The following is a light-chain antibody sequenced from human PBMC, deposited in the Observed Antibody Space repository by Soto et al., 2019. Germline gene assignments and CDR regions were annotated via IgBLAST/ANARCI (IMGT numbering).Light chain of an antibody. J-gene: IGKJ3*01. CDR3: LQYNNWPFT. CDR1: QSLNSD. CDR2: GAS. V-gene: IGKV3-15*01. Sequence: EIVMTQSPAILSVSPGERATLSCRASQSLNSDLAWYHQKPGQAPRLLIYGASTRATGIPARFSGSGSGTEFTLTISSLQSEDFAVYYCLQYNNWPFTFGPGTKVDIK.